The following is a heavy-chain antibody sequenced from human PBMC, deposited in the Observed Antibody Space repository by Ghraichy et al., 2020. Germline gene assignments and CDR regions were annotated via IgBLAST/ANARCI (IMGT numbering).Heavy chain of an antibody. V-gene: IGHV3-74*01. CDR2: INSDGSST. CDR1: GFTFSSYW. CDR3: ARVSDSSGYPYFDY. Sequence: GGSLRLSCAASGFTFSSYWMHWVRQAPGKGLVWVSRINSDGSSTSYADSVKGRFTISRDNAKNTLYLQMNSLRAEDTAVYYCARVSDSSGYPYFDYWGQGTLVTVSS. J-gene: IGHJ4*02. D-gene: IGHD3-22*01.